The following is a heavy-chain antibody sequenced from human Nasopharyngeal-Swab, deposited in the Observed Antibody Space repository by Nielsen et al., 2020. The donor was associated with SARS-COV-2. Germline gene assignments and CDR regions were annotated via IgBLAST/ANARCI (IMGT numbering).Heavy chain of an antibody. CDR3: ARETTYYYDSGPFRRLRGSYGMDV. D-gene: IGHD3-22*01. Sequence: ASAKVSCKASGYTFTSYAMNWVRQAPGQGLEWMGWINTNTGNPTYAQGFTGRFVFSLDTSASTAYLQISSLKAEDTAVYYCARETTYYYDSGPFRRLRGSYGMDVWGQETTVTVSS. CDR1: GYTFTSYA. J-gene: IGHJ6*02. CDR2: INTNTGNP. V-gene: IGHV7-4-1*02.